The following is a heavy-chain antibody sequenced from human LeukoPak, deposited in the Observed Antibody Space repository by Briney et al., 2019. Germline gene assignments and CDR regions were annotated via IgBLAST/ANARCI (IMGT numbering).Heavy chain of an antibody. J-gene: IGHJ6*03. CDR1: GYSISSGYY. D-gene: IGHD1-26*01. CDR2: IYHSGST. CDR3: ARDGSYYNYYYYYMDV. Sequence: SETLSLTCTVSGYSISSGYYWGWIRQPPGKGLEWIGSIYHSGSTYYNPSLKSRVTISVDTSKNQFSLKLSSVTAADTAVYYCARDGSYYNYYYYYMDVWGKGTTVTVSS. V-gene: IGHV4-38-2*02.